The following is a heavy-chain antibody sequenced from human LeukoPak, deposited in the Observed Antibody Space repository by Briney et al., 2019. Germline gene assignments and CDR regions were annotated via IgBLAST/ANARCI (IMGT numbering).Heavy chain of an antibody. J-gene: IGHJ3*02. CDR2: IYSPGT. D-gene: IGHD3-22*01. V-gene: IGHV4-61*02. Sequence: SQTLSLTCTVSAGSINSGDYYWSWIRQPAGKGLEWIGRIYSPGTNYNYNPSLKSRVTISIDTSKNQFSLKLTPVTAADTAVYYCARGIGTSYDSSRDAFDIWGQGTMVTVSS. CDR1: AGSINSGDYY. CDR3: ARGIGTSYDSSRDAFDI.